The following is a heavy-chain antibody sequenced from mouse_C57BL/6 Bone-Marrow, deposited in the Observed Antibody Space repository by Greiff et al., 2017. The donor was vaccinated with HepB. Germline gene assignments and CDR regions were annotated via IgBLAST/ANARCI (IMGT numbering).Heavy chain of an antibody. J-gene: IGHJ3*01. CDR3: TRPPFAY. Sequence: VQLQESGAELVRPGASVTLSCKASGYTFTDYEMHWVKQTPVHGLEWIGAIDPETGGTAYNQKFKGKAILTADKSSSTAYMELRSLTSEDSAVYYCTRPPFAYWGQGTLVTVSA. CDR2: IDPETGGT. CDR1: GYTFTDYE. V-gene: IGHV1-15*01.